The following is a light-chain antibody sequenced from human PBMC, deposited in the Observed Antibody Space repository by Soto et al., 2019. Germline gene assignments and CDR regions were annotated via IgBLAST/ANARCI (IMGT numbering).Light chain of an antibody. V-gene: IGKV1-39*01. Sequence: DIQMTQSPTSLSATVGERVTISCRASKTITRNLNWYQQRPGKAPRLLIYAASSLPSGVPSRFSGSGSGTDFTLTISGLQPEDVATYYCQQTYSTPPYIFGQGTKLEI. CDR3: QQTYSTPPYI. CDR2: AAS. J-gene: IGKJ2*01. CDR1: KTITRN.